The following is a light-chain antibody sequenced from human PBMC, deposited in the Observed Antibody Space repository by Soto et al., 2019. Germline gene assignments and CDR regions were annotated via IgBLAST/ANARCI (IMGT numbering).Light chain of an antibody. Sequence: QSVLTQPPSASGTPGQRVTISCSGSSSNIGSNYVYWYQQLPGTAPKLLIYRNNQRPSGVPDRFSVSKSGTSASLAISGLRSEDEADYYCAAWDDSLSGWVFAGGTKLTVL. CDR2: RNN. CDR3: AAWDDSLSGWV. J-gene: IGLJ3*02. V-gene: IGLV1-47*01. CDR1: SSNIGSNY.